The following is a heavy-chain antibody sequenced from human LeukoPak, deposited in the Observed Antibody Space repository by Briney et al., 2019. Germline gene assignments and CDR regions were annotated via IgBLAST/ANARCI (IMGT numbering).Heavy chain of an antibody. Sequence: SETLSLTCTVSGYSISSGYYWGWIRQPPGKGLEWIGSIYHSGSTYYNPSLKSRVTISVDTSKNQFSLKLSSVTAADTAVYYCARVGPATMVRGLSWGQGTLVTVSS. CDR3: ARVGPATMVRGLS. V-gene: IGHV4-38-2*02. J-gene: IGHJ5*02. D-gene: IGHD3-10*01. CDR1: GYSISSGYY. CDR2: IYHSGST.